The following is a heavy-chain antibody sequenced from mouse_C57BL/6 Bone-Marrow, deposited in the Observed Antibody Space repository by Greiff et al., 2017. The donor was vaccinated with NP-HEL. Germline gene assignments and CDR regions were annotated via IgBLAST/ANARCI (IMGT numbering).Heavy chain of an antibody. Sequence: QVQLQQPGAELVMPGASVKLSCKASGYTFTSYWMHWVKQRPGQGLEWIGEIYPRSGNTYYNEKFKGKATLTADKSSSTAYMELRSLTSEDSAVYFCARRTNGSSYGFAYWGQGTLVTVSA. V-gene: IGHV1-81*01. CDR1: GYTFTSYW. D-gene: IGHD1-1*01. CDR3: ARRTNGSSYGFAY. J-gene: IGHJ3*01. CDR2: IYPRSGNT.